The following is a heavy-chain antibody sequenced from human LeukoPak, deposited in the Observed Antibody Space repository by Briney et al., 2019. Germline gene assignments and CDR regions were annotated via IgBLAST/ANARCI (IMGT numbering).Heavy chain of an antibody. D-gene: IGHD2-2*01. V-gene: IGHV3-23*01. CDR3: ATRPLVVPAALADYYYYGMDV. CDR1: GFTFSSYA. CDR2: ISGSGGST. Sequence: GGSLRLSCAASGFTFSSYAMSWVRQAPGKGLEWVSAISGSGGSTYYADSVKGRFTISRDNSKNTLYLQMNSLGAEDTAVYYCATRPLVVPAALADYYYYGMDVWGQGTTVTVSS. J-gene: IGHJ6*02.